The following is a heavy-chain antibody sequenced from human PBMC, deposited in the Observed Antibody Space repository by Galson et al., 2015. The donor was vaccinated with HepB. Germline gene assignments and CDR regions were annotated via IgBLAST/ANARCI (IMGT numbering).Heavy chain of an antibody. J-gene: IGHJ4*02. Sequence: SLRLSCAASGFIFDNYGMNWVRQAPGKGLEWVSGITASGSKTYYGGSVNGRFIVSRDNSKNTLFLQVTSLRAEDTAIYYCAKGVGEGYPYYFDFWGRGTLVTVSS. D-gene: IGHD3-16*01. CDR2: ITASGSKT. CDR1: GFIFDNYG. V-gene: IGHV3-23*02. CDR3: AKGVGEGYPYYFDF.